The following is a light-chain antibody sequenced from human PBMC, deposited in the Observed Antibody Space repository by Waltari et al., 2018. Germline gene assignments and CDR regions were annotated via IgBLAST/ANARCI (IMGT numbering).Light chain of an antibody. J-gene: IGLJ3*02. Sequence: QSALTQPASVSGSPGQSIAISCTGASSDIGDNNYVSCYQQHPGKAPKVLIFDVDKRPSMISNRFSGSKSGNTASLTISGLQADDEADYYCSSYTTTSTWLFGGGTKVTVL. CDR2: DVD. V-gene: IGLV2-14*03. CDR1: SSDIGDNNY. CDR3: SSYTTTSTWL.